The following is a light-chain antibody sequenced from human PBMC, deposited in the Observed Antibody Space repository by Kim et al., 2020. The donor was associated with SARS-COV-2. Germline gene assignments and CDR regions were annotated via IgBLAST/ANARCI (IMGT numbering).Light chain of an antibody. CDR2: WAS. CDR1: QSVLYSSNNKDY. Sequence: DIVMTQSPDSLAVSLGERATINCKSSQSVLYSSNNKDYLAWYQQKPGQPPKLLIYWASTRESGVPDRFSGSGSGTDFTLTISSLQADDVAVYYCQQYYSTPYTFDQGTKLEI. V-gene: IGKV4-1*01. J-gene: IGKJ2*01. CDR3: QQYYSTPYT.